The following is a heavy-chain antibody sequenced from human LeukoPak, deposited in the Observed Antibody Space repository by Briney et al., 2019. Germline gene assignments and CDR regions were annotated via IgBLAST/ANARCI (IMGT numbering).Heavy chain of an antibody. CDR2: ISSSSSYI. Sequence: GGSLRLSCAASGFTFSSYSMNWVRQVPGKGLEWVSSISSSSSYIYYADSVKGRFTISRDNAKNSLYLQMNSLRAEDTAVYYCAREDEGSADYWGQGTLVTVSS. CDR3: AREDEGSADY. V-gene: IGHV3-21*01. J-gene: IGHJ4*02. CDR1: GFTFSSYS.